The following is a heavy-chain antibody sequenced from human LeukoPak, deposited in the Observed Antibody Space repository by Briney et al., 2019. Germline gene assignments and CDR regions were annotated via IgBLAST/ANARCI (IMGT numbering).Heavy chain of an antibody. D-gene: IGHD2-2*01. CDR2: VSASGANT. CDR3: ARDQHYATDY. CDR1: GYMFTNYN. V-gene: IGHV1-46*03. Sequence: ASVKVSCKASGYMFTNYNMQWVRRAPGQGLEWMGMVSASGANTKYAQKLRGRVTMTSDTSTSTVYMELSSLISDDTAVYYCARDQHYATDYWGQGTLVTVYS. J-gene: IGHJ4*02.